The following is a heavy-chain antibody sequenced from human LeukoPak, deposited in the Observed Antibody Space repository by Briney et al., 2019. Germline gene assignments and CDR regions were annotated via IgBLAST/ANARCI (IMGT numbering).Heavy chain of an antibody. CDR1: GFTFSSYS. CDR2: ISSSSSYI. CDR3: ARQSYPDSPRPKWDAFDI. D-gene: IGHD1-26*01. Sequence: GGSLRLSCAASGFTFSSYSMNWVRQAPGKGLEWVSSISSSSSYIYYADSVKGRFTISRDNAKNSLYLQMNSLRAEDTAVYYCARQSYPDSPRPKWDAFDIWGQGTMVTVSS. J-gene: IGHJ3*02. V-gene: IGHV3-21*01.